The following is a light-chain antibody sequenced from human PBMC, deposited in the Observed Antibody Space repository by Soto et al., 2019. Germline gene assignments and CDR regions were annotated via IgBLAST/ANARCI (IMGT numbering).Light chain of an antibody. V-gene: IGLV1-44*01. Sequence: QSVLTQPPTASGTPGQRVIIPCSGSKSNIGDNPVNWFQQFPGTAPKLLVFSNDERPSGVPERFSGSKSGASASLAISGLQSDDEADYYCATWDDRVNGWVFGGGTQLTVL. CDR2: SND. CDR1: KSNIGDNP. J-gene: IGLJ3*02. CDR3: ATWDDRVNGWV.